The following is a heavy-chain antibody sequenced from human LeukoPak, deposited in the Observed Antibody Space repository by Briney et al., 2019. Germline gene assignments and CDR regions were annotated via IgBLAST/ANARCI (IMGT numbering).Heavy chain of an antibody. Sequence: SQTLSLTCAISGDSVSTNSVAWHWIRQSPSRGLEWLGRTYHRSKWSNDYAVSVKSRITINPDTSKNQFSLQLNSVTPDDTALYYCARGKYSGFDLWGQGTMVTVSS. CDR2: TYHRSKWSN. J-gene: IGHJ3*01. V-gene: IGHV6-1*01. CDR3: ARGKYSGFDL. D-gene: IGHD2-15*01. CDR1: GDSVSTNSVA.